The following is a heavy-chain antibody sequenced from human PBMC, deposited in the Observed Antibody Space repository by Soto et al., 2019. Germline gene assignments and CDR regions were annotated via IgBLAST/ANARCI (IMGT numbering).Heavy chain of an antibody. CDR1: GGSFTSNNW. D-gene: IGHD1-7*01. CDR3: ASRDPGTSVDY. V-gene: IGHV4-4*02. J-gene: IGHJ4*02. Sequence: SLTCAVSGGSFTSNNWWTWARQPPGQGLEWIGEIYRTGSTNYNPSLKSRVTISLDKSEKQISLKVTSLTAADTAVYYCASRDPGTSVDYWGQGTLVTVSS. CDR2: IYRTGST.